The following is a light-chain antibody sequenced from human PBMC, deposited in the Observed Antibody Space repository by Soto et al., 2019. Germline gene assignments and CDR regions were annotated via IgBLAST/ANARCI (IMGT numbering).Light chain of an antibody. Sequence: EIVLTQSPGTLSLSPGERATLSCRASQSVSSSYFAWYQQKPGQPPRLLIYGASSRATGIPDRFSGSGSGTDFTLTISRLEPEDFAVYYCQYYIFSPPGLTFGGGTKVDIK. CDR1: QSVSSSY. CDR2: GAS. V-gene: IGKV3-20*01. CDR3: QYYIFSPPGLT. J-gene: IGKJ4*01.